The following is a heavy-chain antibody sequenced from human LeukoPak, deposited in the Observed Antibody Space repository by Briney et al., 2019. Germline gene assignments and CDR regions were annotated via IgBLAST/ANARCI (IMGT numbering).Heavy chain of an antibody. J-gene: IGHJ1*01. CDR1: GDSVSSNSAS. Sequence: SQTLSLTCAISGDSVSSNSASWNWIRQSPSIGLEWLGRTYYRSKWYNDHAVSVKSLITITADTSKNQFSLQLKSVTPEDTAVYYCAIDTIKWYTCFHHWVQGTLVIVSS. D-gene: IGHD1-1*01. CDR3: AIDTIKWYTCFHH. CDR2: TYYRSKWYN. V-gene: IGHV6-1*01.